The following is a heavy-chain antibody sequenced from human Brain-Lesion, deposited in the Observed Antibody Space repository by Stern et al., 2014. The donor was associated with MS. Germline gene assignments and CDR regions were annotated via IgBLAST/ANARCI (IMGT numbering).Heavy chain of an antibody. V-gene: IGHV5-10-1*01. CDR1: GYSFTSDW. J-gene: IGHJ4*02. Sequence: EVQLEESGAEVKKQGESLRISCQGSGYSFTSDWISWVRQMPGKGLEWMGRIDPSDSNPNYSPSFQGLVTISADKSINTAYLDWRSLKASDTAMYYCARHMGEGLSIDYWGQGTLVPVSS. CDR2: IDPSDSNP. CDR3: ARHMGEGLSIDY. D-gene: IGHD3-16*01.